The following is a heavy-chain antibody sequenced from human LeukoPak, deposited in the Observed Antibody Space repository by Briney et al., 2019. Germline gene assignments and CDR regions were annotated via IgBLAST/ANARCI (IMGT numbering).Heavy chain of an antibody. Sequence: SETLSLTCTVSGGSISSYYWSWTRQPPGKGLEWIGYIYYSGSTNYNPSLKSRVTISVDTSKNQFSLKLSSVTAADTAVYYCARERGQIYYYYMDVWGKGTTVTVSS. CDR3: ARERGQIYYYYMDV. J-gene: IGHJ6*03. CDR1: GGSISSYY. V-gene: IGHV4-59*01. CDR2: IYYSGST. D-gene: IGHD3-10*01.